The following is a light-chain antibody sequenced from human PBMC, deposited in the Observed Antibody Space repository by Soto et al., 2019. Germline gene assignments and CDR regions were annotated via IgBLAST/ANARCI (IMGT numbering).Light chain of an antibody. V-gene: IGLV2-8*01. J-gene: IGLJ2*01. CDR1: STDVGAYNY. CDR3: SPYAGSSLTVA. CDR2: DVT. Sequence: QSALTQPPSASGAPGQSVTISCTGASTDVGAYNYVSWYQQHPGKAPKLIIYDVTKRPSGVPDRFSGSKSGNTASLTVSGLHVAEDADYYCSPYAGSSLTVAFGGGTKLTVL.